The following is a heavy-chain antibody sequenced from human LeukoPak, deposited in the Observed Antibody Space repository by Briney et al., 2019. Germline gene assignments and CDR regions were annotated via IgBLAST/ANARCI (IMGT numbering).Heavy chain of an antibody. Sequence: PGGSLRLSCAASGFTFSSYAMSWVRQAPGKGLEWVSGISGSGGSTYYADSVKGRFTISRDNAKNSLYLQMNSLRAEDTAVYYCAGNDYGDPFDYWGQGTLVTVSS. D-gene: IGHD4-17*01. J-gene: IGHJ4*02. CDR2: ISGSGGST. CDR1: GFTFSSYA. V-gene: IGHV3-23*01. CDR3: AGNDYGDPFDY.